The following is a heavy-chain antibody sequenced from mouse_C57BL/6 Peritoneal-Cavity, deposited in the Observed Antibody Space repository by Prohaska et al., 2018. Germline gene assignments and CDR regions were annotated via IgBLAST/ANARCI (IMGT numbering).Heavy chain of an antibody. J-gene: IGHJ2*01. CDR1: GYTFTDYY. D-gene: IGHD2-4*01. CDR3: ARFPDDYGYFDY. CDR2: INPNNGGT. Sequence: EVQLQQSGPELVKPGASVKISCKASGYTFTDYYMNWVKQSHGQSLEWIGDINPNNGGTSYNQKFKGKATLTVDKSSSTAYMELRSLTSEDSAVYYCARFPDDYGYFDYWGQGTTLTVSS. V-gene: IGHV1-26*01.